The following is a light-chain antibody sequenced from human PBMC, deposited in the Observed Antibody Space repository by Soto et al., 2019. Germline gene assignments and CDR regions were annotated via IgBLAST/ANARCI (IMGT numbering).Light chain of an antibody. J-gene: IGLJ2*01. Sequence: QTVVTQEPSLTVSPGGTVTITCASSTGTVTSGHYPNWLQQKPGQAPRALIYSTDTRHSWTPARFSGSLLGGKAALTLSGVQPEDEADYYCLLYYGGAVVFGGGTQLTVL. CDR2: STD. CDR1: TGTVTSGHY. V-gene: IGLV7-43*01. CDR3: LLYYGGAVV.